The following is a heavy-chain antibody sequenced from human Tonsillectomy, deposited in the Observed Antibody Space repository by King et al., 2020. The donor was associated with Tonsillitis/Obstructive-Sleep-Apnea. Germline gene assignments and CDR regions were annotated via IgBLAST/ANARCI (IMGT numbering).Heavy chain of an antibody. CDR3: ASRIAVAGDDAFDI. CDR2: IYYSGST. J-gene: IGHJ3*02. V-gene: IGHV4-59*01. CDR1: GGSISRYY. Sequence: QLQESGPGLVKPSETLSLTCTVSGGSISRYYWSWIRQPPGKGLEWIGYIYYSGSTNYNPSLKSRVTISVDTSKNQFSLKLSSVTAADTAVYYCASRIAVAGDDAFDIWGQGTMVTVSS. D-gene: IGHD6-19*01.